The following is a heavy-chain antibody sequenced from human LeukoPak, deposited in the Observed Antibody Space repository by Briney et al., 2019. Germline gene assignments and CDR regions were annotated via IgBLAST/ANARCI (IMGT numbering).Heavy chain of an antibody. J-gene: IGHJ4*02. CDR1: GFTFSNYG. CDR2: IWYDGSNK. V-gene: IGHV3-30*02. Sequence: GGSLRLSCAASGFTFSNYGMHWVRQAPGKGLEWVAFIWYDGSNKYYADSVKGRFTISRDNSKNTVYLQMNSLRAEDTAVYYCAKVLAVTSYGAKSVFDHWGQGTLVTVSS. D-gene: IGHD4-23*01. CDR3: AKVLAVTSYGAKSVFDH.